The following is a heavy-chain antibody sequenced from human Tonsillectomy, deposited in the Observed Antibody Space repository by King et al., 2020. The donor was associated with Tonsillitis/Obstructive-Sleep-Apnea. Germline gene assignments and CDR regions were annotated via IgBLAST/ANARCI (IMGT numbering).Heavy chain of an antibody. J-gene: IGHJ2*01. CDR1: GFTFSNYW. CDR3: ARDKAGGGYFDL. Sequence: QLVQSGGGLVQPGGSLRLSCAASGFTFSNYWVYWVRQAPGKGLEWVANIKQDGSEKYYVDSVKGRFTISRDNAKNSLYLQMNSLRAEDTAVYYCARDKAGGGYFDLWGRGTLVTVSS. D-gene: IGHD3-10*01. CDR2: IKQDGSEK. V-gene: IGHV3-7*03.